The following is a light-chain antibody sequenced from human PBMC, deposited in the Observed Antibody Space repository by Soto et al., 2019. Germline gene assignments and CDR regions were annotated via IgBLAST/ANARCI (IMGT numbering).Light chain of an antibody. J-gene: IGLJ2*01. CDR3: AVWDDNLSAVL. CDR2: NTY. CDR1: NANVGGHA. V-gene: IGLV1-44*01. Sequence: QSVLTQPPSASGTPGQRFTIFCSGNNANVGGHAVSWYQQLPGTAPKVLIYNTYQWPSGVPDRFSGSRSGTSASLVISGLQSEDEADYYCAVWDDNLSAVLFGGGTKLTVL.